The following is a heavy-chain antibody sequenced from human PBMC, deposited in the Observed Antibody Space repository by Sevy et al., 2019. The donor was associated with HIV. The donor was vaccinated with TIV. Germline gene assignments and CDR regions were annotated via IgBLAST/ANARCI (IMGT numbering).Heavy chain of an antibody. D-gene: IGHD2-2*02. CDR1: GFTFSSYG. Sequence: GGSLRLSCAASGFTFSSYGMHWVRQAPGKGLEWVAVIWYDGSNKYYADTVKGRFTISRDNSKNTLYLQMNSLRAEDTTVYYCARDLTAYCSRTSCYRAPGMDVWGQGTTVTVSS. CDR3: ARDLTAYCSRTSCYRAPGMDV. J-gene: IGHJ6*02. V-gene: IGHV3-33*01. CDR2: IWYDGSNK.